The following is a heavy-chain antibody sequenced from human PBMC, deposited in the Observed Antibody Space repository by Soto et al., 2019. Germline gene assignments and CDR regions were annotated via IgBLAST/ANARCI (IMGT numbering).Heavy chain of an antibody. CDR2: ISGSGANT. CDR3: VRERSGYSYADS. J-gene: IGHJ4*02. CDR1: GFTFSSYA. V-gene: IGHV3-23*01. Sequence: SVRLSGSPSGFTFSSYAMSWVGQAPGKGLEWVSAISGSGANTYYADSVKGRFTISRDNSKNTLYLQMNSLRAEDSAMYYCVRERSGYSYADSWGQGTLVTVSS. D-gene: IGHD5-18*01.